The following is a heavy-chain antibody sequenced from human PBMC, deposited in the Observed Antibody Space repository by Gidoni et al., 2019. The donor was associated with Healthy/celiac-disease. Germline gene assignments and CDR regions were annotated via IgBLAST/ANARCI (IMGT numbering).Heavy chain of an antibody. J-gene: IGHJ6*02. CDR1: GGSLSGYY. V-gene: IGHV4-34*01. Sequence: QVQLQQWGAGLLKPSETLSLTCAVYGGSLSGYYWSWIRQHPGKGREWSGEINHSGRTNYNPSHKSRVTISVDTSKNQFSLKLSSVTAADTAVYYCASGWSGMDVWGQGTTVTVSS. D-gene: IGHD2-8*02. CDR3: ASGWSGMDV. CDR2: INHSGRT.